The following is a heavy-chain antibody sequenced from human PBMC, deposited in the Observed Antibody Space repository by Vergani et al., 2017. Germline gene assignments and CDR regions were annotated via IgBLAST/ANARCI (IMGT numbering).Heavy chain of an antibody. CDR3: ARGTRYYGSGRYYGMDV. Sequence: QVQLQQWGAGLLKPSETLSLTCAVYGGSFSGYYWSWIRQPPGKGLEWIGEINHSGSTNYNPSLKSRVTISVDTSKNQFPLKLSSVTAADTAVYYCARGTRYYGSGRYYGMDVWGQGTTVTVSS. D-gene: IGHD3-10*01. J-gene: IGHJ6*02. V-gene: IGHV4-34*01. CDR1: GGSFSGYY. CDR2: INHSGST.